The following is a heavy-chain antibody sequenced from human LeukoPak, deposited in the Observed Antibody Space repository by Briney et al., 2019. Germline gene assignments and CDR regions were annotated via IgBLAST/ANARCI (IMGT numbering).Heavy chain of an antibody. D-gene: IGHD6-6*01. Sequence: SQTLSLTCAISGDSVSSKSAAWNWIRQSPSKGLEWLGRTYYRSKWYNDYAVSVESRITINPDTSKNQFSLQLNSVTPGATAVYYCARGSQSSRWFDPWGQGTLVTVSS. CDR1: GDSVSSKSAA. J-gene: IGHJ5*02. V-gene: IGHV6-1*01. CDR2: TYYRSKWYN. CDR3: ARGSQSSRWFDP.